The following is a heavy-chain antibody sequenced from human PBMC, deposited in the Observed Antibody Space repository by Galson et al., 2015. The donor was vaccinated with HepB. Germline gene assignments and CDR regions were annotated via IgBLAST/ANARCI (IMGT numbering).Heavy chain of an antibody. CDR2: MNPNSGNT. Sequence: SVKVSCKASGYTFTSYDINWVRQATGQGLEWMGWMNPNSGNTGYAQKFQGRVTMTRNTSISTAYMELSSLRSEDTAVYYCARFYYDSSGYYHDAFDIWGQGTMVTVSS. CDR1: GYTFTSYD. CDR3: ARFYYDSSGYYHDAFDI. V-gene: IGHV1-8*01. D-gene: IGHD3-22*01. J-gene: IGHJ3*02.